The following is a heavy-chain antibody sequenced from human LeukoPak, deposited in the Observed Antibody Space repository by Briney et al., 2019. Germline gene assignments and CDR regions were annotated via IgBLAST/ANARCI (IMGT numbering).Heavy chain of an antibody. V-gene: IGHV4-39*01. D-gene: IGHD3-22*01. CDR1: GGSISSSSYY. J-gene: IGHJ1*01. CDR3: ARSYYYDSSGYYYGEYFQH. CDR2: IYYSGST. Sequence: SETLSLTCTVSGGSISSSSYYWGWIRQPPGKGLEWIGSIYYSGSTYYNPSLKSRVTISVDTSKNQFSLKLSSVTAADTAVYYCARSYYYDSSGYYYGEYFQHWGQGTLVTVSS.